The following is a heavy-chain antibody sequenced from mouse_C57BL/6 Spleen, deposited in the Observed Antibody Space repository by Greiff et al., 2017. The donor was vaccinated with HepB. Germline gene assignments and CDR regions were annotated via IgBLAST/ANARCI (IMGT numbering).Heavy chain of an antibody. J-gene: IGHJ3*01. CDR2: IDPATGGT. V-gene: IGHV1-15*01. CDR1: GYTFTDYE. CDR3: TRVAEGPAWCAY. D-gene: IGHD3-3*01. Sequence: QVQLKQSGAELVRPGASVTLSCKASGYTFTDYEMHWVKQTPVHGLEWIGAIDPATGGTAYNQKFKGQAILTADKSSSTAYMGLRSLTAEDSAVYCGTRVAEGPAWCAYWGQGTLVTVAA.